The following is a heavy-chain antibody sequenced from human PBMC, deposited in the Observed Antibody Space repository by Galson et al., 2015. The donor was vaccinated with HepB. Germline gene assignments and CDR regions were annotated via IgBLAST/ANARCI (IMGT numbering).Heavy chain of an antibody. CDR3: ARGGEYFDN. V-gene: IGHV1-3*01. CDR1: GYTFTTSA. CDR2: INAGNGNT. D-gene: IGHD4-17*01. Sequence: SVKVSCKASGYTFTTSAIHWVRQAPGQRLEWMGWINAGNGNTKYSQKFRGRVTIARDTSASTASMELSSLRSEDTAVYYCARGGEYFDNWGQGTLVSVSS. J-gene: IGHJ4*02.